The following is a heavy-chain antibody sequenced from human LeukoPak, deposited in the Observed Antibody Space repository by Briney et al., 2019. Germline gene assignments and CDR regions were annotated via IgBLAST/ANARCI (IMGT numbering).Heavy chain of an antibody. V-gene: IGHV4-34*01. J-gene: IGHJ2*01. CDR2: IIEKGNA. CDR1: GGSFNSYS. D-gene: IGHD1-26*01. Sequence: SETLSLTCALYGGSFNSYSWSWTWIRQSPDKGLEWIGEIIEKGNANYNPSLESRVTIDLDPFKNRFSLTVDSVTDADTVLYFCARGYYTPRWYFDLWGRGTLVTVSS. CDR3: ARGYYTPRWYFDL.